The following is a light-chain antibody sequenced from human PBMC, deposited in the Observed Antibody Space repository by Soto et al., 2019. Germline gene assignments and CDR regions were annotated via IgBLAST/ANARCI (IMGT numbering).Light chain of an antibody. Sequence: DIQMTQSPSSLSASVGDRVSITCRASETINGFLNWYQQKPGEAPNLLIYAASDLQDGVPLRFSGSGSGTDFSLTINGLQPEDFATYYCQQSYRTPPTFGQGTKVEV. CDR3: QQSYRTPPT. CDR1: ETINGF. V-gene: IGKV1-39*01. J-gene: IGKJ1*01. CDR2: AAS.